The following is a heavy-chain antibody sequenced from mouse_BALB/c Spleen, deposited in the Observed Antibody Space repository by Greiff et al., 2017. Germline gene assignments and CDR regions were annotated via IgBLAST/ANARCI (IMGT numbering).Heavy chain of an antibody. D-gene: IGHD2-1*01. CDR3: ARNYGNYVWFAY. J-gene: IGHJ3*01. CDR2: ISSGSSTI. CDR1: GFTFSSFG. Sequence: EVHLVESGGGLVQPGGSRKLSCAASGFTFSSFGMHWVRQAPEKGLEWVAYISSGSSTIYYEDTVKGRFTISRDNPKNTLFLQMTSLRSEDTAMYYCARNYGNYVWFAYWGQGTLVTVSA. V-gene: IGHV5-17*02.